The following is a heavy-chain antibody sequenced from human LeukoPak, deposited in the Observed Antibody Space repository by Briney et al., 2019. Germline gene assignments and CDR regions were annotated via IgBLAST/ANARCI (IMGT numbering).Heavy chain of an antibody. Sequence: GGSLRLSCAASGFTFSSYSMNWVRQAPGKGLEWVSSISGSSSYIYYADSVKGRLTISRDNARKSVYLQMNSLRVEDTAVYYCARACVYYDSSGCDYWGQGTLVTVSS. CDR3: ARACVYYDSSGCDY. V-gene: IGHV3-21*01. CDR2: ISGSSSYI. J-gene: IGHJ4*02. D-gene: IGHD3-22*01. CDR1: GFTFSSYS.